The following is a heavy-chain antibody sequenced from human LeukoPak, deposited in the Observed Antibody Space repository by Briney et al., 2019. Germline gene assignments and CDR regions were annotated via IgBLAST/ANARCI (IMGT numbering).Heavy chain of an antibody. CDR2: IYSGGST. CDR1: GFTVSSNY. D-gene: IGHD2-8*01. CDR3: AKPGSSRGVGGRRPTKYYFDY. V-gene: IGHV3-53*01. Sequence: GGSLRLSCAASGFTVSSNYMSWVRQAPGKGLEWVSVIYSGGSTFYADSVKGRFTISRDNSKNTLYLQMNSLRAGDTAVYYCAKPGSSRGVGGRRPTKYYFDYWGQGTLVTVSS. J-gene: IGHJ4*02.